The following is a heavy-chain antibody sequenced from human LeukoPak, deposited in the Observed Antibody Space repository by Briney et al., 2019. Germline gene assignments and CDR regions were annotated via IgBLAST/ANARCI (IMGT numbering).Heavy chain of an antibody. CDR3: ARESVGAQH. CDR1: GFTFSNFS. V-gene: IGHV3-64*01. Sequence: GGSLRLSCAASGFTFSNFSMHWVRQAPGKGLEYVSAISSNGGRTYYANSVKGRFTISRDNSKNTLYLQMGSLRAEDMAVYYCARESVGAQHWGEGILVTVSS. J-gene: IGHJ4*02. CDR2: ISSNGGRT. D-gene: IGHD1-26*01.